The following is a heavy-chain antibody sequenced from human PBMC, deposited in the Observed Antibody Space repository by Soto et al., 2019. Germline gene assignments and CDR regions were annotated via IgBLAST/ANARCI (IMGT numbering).Heavy chain of an antibody. CDR2: ISAYNGNT. J-gene: IGHJ5*02. D-gene: IGHD5-18*01. CDR3: ARVSWDTAMVVFWFDP. Sequence: ASVKVSCKASGYTFTSYGISWVRQAPGQGLEWMGWISAYNGNTNYAQKLQGRVTMTTDTSTSTAYMELRSLRSDDTAVYYCARVSWDTAMVVFWFDPWGQGTLVPVSS. CDR1: GYTFTSYG. V-gene: IGHV1-18*01.